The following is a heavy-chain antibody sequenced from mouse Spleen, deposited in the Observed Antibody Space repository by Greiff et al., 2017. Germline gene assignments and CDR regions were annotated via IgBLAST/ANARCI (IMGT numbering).Heavy chain of an antibody. CDR3: ARGGFPAWFAY. J-gene: IGHJ3*01. V-gene: IGHV1-26*01. CDR2: INPNNGGT. Sequence: EVQLQQSEPERVKPGPSVKISLKAPGYPFTNSYMNGVKQSHGKSLEWMGDINPNNGGTSYNQKFKGKATLTVDKSSSTAYMELRSLTSEDSAVYYCARGGFPAWFAYWGQGTLVTVSA. CDR1: GYPFTNSY.